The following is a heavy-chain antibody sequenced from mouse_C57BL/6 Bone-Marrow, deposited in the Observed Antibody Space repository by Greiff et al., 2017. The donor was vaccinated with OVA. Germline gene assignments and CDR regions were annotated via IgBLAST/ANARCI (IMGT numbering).Heavy chain of an antibody. J-gene: IGHJ4*01. V-gene: IGHV5-17*01. CDR1: GFTFSDYG. D-gene: IGHD1-1*01. CDR2: ISSSSSTI. Sequence: EVKLMESGGGLVKPGGSLKLSCAASGFTFSDYGMNWVRQAPGKGLEWVAYISSSSSTIYYADTVKGRFTLSRDNAKNTLFLQMTSLRSEDTAVYYCAYYGRSYDYAIDYWGQGTSVTVSS. CDR3: AYYGRSYDYAIDY.